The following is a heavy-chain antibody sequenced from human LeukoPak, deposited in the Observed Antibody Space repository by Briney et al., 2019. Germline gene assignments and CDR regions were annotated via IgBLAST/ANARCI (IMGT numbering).Heavy chain of an antibody. J-gene: IGHJ4*02. Sequence: KPSGTLSLTCAVSGGSISSSNWWSWVRQPPGKGLEWIGEIYHSGSTNYNPSLKSRVTISVDKSKNQFSLKLSSVTAADTAVYYCARRLNDILTGQIFDYWGQGTLVTVSS. CDR2: IYHSGST. V-gene: IGHV4-4*02. D-gene: IGHD3-9*01. CDR1: GGSISSSNW. CDR3: ARRLNDILTGQIFDY.